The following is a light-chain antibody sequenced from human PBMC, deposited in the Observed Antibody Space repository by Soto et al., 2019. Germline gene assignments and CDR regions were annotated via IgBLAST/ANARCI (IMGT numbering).Light chain of an antibody. J-gene: IGLJ3*02. CDR1: SSDVGGYNY. Sequence: QSVLTQPPSASGSPGQSVSISCTGTSSDVGGYNYVSWYQQHPGKAPKLMIYEVSKRPSGVPDRFSGSKSGNTASLTVSGLEAEDEADYYCSSYAGSYSRVFGGGTKLTVL. CDR3: SSYAGSYSRV. V-gene: IGLV2-8*01. CDR2: EVS.